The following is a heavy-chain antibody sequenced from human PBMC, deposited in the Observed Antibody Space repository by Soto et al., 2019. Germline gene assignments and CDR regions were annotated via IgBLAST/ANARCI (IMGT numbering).Heavy chain of an antibody. CDR2: TYYRSKWYN. Sequence: SQALSLTCSISWDSVSSDIAAWNWIRQTPSRGLEWLGRTYYRSKWYNDYAVSVKSRITINPDTSKNQFSLQLNSVTPEDTAVYYCARALSIVVVPAAGIDYWGQGTLVTVSS. D-gene: IGHD2-2*01. CDR1: WDSVSSDIAA. V-gene: IGHV6-1*01. CDR3: ARALSIVVVPAAGIDY. J-gene: IGHJ4*02.